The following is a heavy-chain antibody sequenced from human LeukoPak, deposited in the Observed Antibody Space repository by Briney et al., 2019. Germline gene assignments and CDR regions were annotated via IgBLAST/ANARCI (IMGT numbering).Heavy chain of an antibody. V-gene: IGHV3-21*01. CDR2: ISSSSSYI. CDR3: ARDRVLRFLEWLSP. CDR1: GFTFSSYS. J-gene: IGHJ5*02. Sequence: GGSLRLSCAASGFTFSSYSMNWVRQAPGKGLEWVSSISSSSSYIYYADSVKGRFTISRDNAKISLYLQMNSLRAEDTAVYYCARDRVLRFLEWLSPWGQGTLVTVSS. D-gene: IGHD3-3*01.